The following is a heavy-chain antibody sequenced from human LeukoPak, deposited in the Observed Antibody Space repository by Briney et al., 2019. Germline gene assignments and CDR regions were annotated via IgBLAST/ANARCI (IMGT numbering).Heavy chain of an antibody. V-gene: IGHV3-23*01. CDR3: AKDSSSFHENWFDP. J-gene: IGHJ5*02. Sequence: PGGSLRLSCAASGFTFSSYAMSWVRQAPGKGLEWVSAISGSGGSTYYADSVKGRFTISRDNSKNTLYLQMNSLRAEDTAVYYCAKDSSSFHENWFDPWGQGTLVTVSP. CDR1: GFTFSSYA. CDR2: ISGSGGST. D-gene: IGHD6-13*01.